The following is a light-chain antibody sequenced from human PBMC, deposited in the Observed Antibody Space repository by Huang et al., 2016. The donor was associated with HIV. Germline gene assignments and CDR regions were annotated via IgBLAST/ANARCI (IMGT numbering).Light chain of an antibody. V-gene: IGKV4-1*01. Sequence: DIVMTQSPDSLAVSLGERATINCKSSPTILHDSDSRNYLAWYQQKPGQPPKLLIHWASSRKSGVPDRFIGSGSGTDFTLTISSLQAEDVAVYYCQQYYSSPFTFGPGTNVDI. J-gene: IGKJ3*01. CDR2: WAS. CDR3: QQYYSSPFT. CDR1: PTILHDSDSRNY.